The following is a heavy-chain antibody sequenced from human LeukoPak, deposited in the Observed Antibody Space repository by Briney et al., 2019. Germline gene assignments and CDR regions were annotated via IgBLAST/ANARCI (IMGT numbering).Heavy chain of an antibody. V-gene: IGHV3-33*01. CDR1: GFTFSSYG. Sequence: GGSLRLSCAASGFTFSSYGMHWVRQAPGKGLEWVAVIWYDGSNKYYAESVKGRFTISRDNSKNTLYLQMDSLRAEATAVYYCARDIASVPMDVSGQGTTVIVS. CDR3: ARDIASVPMDV. CDR2: IWYDGSNK. J-gene: IGHJ6*02. D-gene: IGHD2-21*01.